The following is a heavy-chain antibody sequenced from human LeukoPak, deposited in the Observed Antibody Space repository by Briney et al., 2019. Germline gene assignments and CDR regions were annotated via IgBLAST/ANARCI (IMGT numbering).Heavy chain of an antibody. J-gene: IGHJ4*02. V-gene: IGHV4-59*02. CDR3: VRVESGYSYGYFDY. CDR2: IYYSGST. Sequence: SETLSLTCTVSGGSVSSYYWSWIRQPPGKGLEWIGYIYYSGSTNYNPSLKSRVTISVDTSKNQFSLKLSSVTAADTAVYYCVRVESGYSYGYFDYWGQGTLVTVSS. CDR1: GGSVSSYY. D-gene: IGHD5-18*01.